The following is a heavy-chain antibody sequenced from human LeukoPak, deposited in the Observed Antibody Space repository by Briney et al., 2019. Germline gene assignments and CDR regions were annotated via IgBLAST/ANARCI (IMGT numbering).Heavy chain of an antibody. J-gene: IGHJ4*02. V-gene: IGHV1-18*01. CDR1: GYSFTSYG. Sequence: ASVKVSCKASGYSFTSYGINWVRQAPGQGLEWMGWISAYNGNTNYEQKLQGRVTMTTDTTANTAYMELRSLSSDDTAVYYCARNVIVGAVFDNWGQGTLVTVSS. CDR2: ISAYNGNT. CDR3: ARNVIVGAVFDN. D-gene: IGHD1-26*01.